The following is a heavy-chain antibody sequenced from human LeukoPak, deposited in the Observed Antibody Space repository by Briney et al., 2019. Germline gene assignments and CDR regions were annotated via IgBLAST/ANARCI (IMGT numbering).Heavy chain of an antibody. CDR2: IYYSGSA. CDR3: ARPYYYDSRIDP. CDR1: GGSISSGDYY. J-gene: IGHJ5*02. D-gene: IGHD3-22*01. V-gene: IGHV4-30-4*01. Sequence: SENLSLTCTVSGGSISSGDYYWSWIRQPPGKGLEWVGYIYYSGSAYYNPSLRSRVTISLDTSKNQFSLKLNSVTAADTAVYYCARPYYYDSRIDPWGQGTLVTVSS.